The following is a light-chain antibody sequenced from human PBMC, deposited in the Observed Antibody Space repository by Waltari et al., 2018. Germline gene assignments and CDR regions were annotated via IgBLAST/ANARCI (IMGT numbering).Light chain of an antibody. V-gene: IGLV2-14*01. CDR2: EVS. J-gene: IGLJ3*02. CDR1: IGDVGGYNY. CDR3: NSYTTSNTWV. Sequence: QSALTQPASVSGSPGQSITISCTGTIGDVGGYNYVSWYQQHPGKAPKHMIYEVSNRPSGVSKRFAGSKSGNTASLTISGLQAEDEADYYCNSYTTSNTWVFGGGTKLTVL.